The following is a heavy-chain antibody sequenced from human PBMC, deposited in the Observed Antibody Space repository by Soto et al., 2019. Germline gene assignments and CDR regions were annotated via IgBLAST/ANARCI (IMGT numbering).Heavy chain of an antibody. CDR1: GGTFSSYA. V-gene: IGHV1-69*13. Sequence: SVKVSCKASGGTFSSYAISWVRQAPGQGLEWMGGIIPIFGTANYAQKFQGRVTITADESTSTAYTELSSLRSEDTAVYYCARAGLYCSSTSCYNIWFDPWGQGTLVTVSS. D-gene: IGHD2-2*02. CDR2: IIPIFGTA. CDR3: ARAGLYCSSTSCYNIWFDP. J-gene: IGHJ5*02.